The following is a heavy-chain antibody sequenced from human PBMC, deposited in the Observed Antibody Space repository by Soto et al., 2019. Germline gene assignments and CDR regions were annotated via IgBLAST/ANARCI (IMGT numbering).Heavy chain of an antibody. Sequence: PGGSLRLSCAASGFTFSSYAMSWVRQAPGKGLEWVSAISGSGGSTYYADSVKGRFTISRDNSKNTLYLQMNSLRAEDTAVYYCAKGYYYDSQWSSGLFDYWGQGTLVTVSS. V-gene: IGHV3-23*01. J-gene: IGHJ4*02. D-gene: IGHD3-22*01. CDR1: GFTFSSYA. CDR2: ISGSGGST. CDR3: AKGYYYDSQWSSGLFDY.